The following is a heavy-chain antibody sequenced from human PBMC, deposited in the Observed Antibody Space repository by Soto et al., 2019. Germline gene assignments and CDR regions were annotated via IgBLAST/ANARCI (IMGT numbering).Heavy chain of an antibody. V-gene: IGHV3-23*01. Sequence: EVQLLESGGGLVQPGGSLRLSCAASGFTFSSYAMSWVRQAPGKGLEWVSAISGSGGSTYYADSVKGRFTISRDNSKNTLYLPMNSLGAADTAVYYCAKVKSTVVTLYFDYWGQGTLVTVSS. CDR2: ISGSGGST. D-gene: IGHD2-15*01. CDR3: AKVKSTVVTLYFDY. J-gene: IGHJ4*02. CDR1: GFTFSSYA.